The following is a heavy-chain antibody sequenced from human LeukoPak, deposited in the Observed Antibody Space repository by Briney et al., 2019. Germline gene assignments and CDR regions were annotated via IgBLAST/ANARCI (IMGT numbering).Heavy chain of an antibody. CDR2: ISYDGGNK. V-gene: IGHV3-30*18. CDR3: AKNRWELLNYFDY. CDR1: GFTFSSYG. D-gene: IGHD1-26*01. Sequence: GGSLRLSCAASGFTFSSYGMHWVRQAPGEGLEWVAVISYDGGNKYYADSVKGRFTISRDNSKNTLYLQMNSLRAEDTAMYYCAKNRWELLNYFDYWGQGTLVTVSS. J-gene: IGHJ4*02.